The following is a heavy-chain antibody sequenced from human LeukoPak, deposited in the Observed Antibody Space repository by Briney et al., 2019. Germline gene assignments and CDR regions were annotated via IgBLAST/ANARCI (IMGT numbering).Heavy chain of an antibody. J-gene: IGHJ4*02. CDR1: GFTFSSYA. Sequence: GGSLRLSCAASGFTFSSYAMSWVRQAPGKGLEWVSAISGSGGSTYYADSVKGRFTISRDNSKNTPYLQMNSLRADDTAVYYCAKGSSSEWELRDWGQGTLVTVSS. D-gene: IGHD1-26*01. CDR2: ISGSGGST. V-gene: IGHV3-23*01. CDR3: AKGSSSEWELRD.